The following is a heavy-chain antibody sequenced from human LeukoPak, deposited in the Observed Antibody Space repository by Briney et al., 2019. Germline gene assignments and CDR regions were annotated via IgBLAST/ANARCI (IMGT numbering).Heavy chain of an antibody. Sequence: GESLKISCKDSGYSFTNYWIGWVRQMPGKGLEWMGIIHSADSNTKYSPSFQGQVTISADKSISTAYLQWSGLKASDTAMYYCARPPTRGYSGYDGDYWGQGTLVTVSS. CDR1: GYSFTNYW. CDR3: ARPPTRGYSGYDGDY. V-gene: IGHV5-51*01. D-gene: IGHD5-12*01. J-gene: IGHJ4*02. CDR2: IHSADSNT.